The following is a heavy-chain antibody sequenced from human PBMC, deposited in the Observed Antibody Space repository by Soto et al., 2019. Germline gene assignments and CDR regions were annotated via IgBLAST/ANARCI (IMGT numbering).Heavy chain of an antibody. V-gene: IGHV1-8*01. J-gene: IGHJ6*03. CDR1: GYTFTSYD. Sequence: ASVKVSCKASGYTFTSYDINWVRQATGQGLEWMGWMNPNSGNTGYAQKFQGRVTMTRNTSISTAYMELSSLRSEDTAVYYCARVWSGHYYYYYYMDVWGKGTTVTVSS. D-gene: IGHD3-3*01. CDR2: MNPNSGNT. CDR3: ARVWSGHYYYYYYMDV.